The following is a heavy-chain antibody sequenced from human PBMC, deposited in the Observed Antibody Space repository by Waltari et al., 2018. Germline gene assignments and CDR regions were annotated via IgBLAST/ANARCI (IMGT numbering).Heavy chain of an antibody. Sequence: QVQLVQSGAEVKKPGASVKVSCKASGYIFTSYDINWVRQATGQGLEWMGWMNPKSGNTGYAQKFQGRVTMTMNTSISTAYMELSSLRSEDTAVYYCTTGGDYSSSGEGWFDPWGQGTLVSVSS. CDR1: GYIFTSYD. V-gene: IGHV1-8*01. CDR3: TTGGDYSSSGEGWFDP. D-gene: IGHD6-6*01. CDR2: MNPKSGNT. J-gene: IGHJ5*02.